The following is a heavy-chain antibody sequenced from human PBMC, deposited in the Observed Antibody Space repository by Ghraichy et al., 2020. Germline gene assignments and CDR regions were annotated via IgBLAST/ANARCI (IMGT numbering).Heavy chain of an antibody. CDR2: INPHSGGT. V-gene: IGHV1-2*02. Sequence: ASVKVSCKASGYTFTDYYMHWVRQAPGQGLEWMGWINPHSGGTNYAQKFQGRVTMTRDTSISTAYMELTRLRSDDTAVYYCARGDPPPMATVNDYWGQGTLVTVSS. J-gene: IGHJ4*02. CDR1: GYTFTDYY. CDR3: ARGDPPPMATVNDY. D-gene: IGHD5-24*01.